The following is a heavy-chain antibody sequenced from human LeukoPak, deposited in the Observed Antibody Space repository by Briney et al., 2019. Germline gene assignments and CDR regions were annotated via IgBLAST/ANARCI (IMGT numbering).Heavy chain of an antibody. CDR1: GGSISSSSYY. CDR3: ARDSTYYDSSGYHDAFDI. J-gene: IGHJ3*02. D-gene: IGHD3-22*01. V-gene: IGHV4-39*01. Sequence: SETLSLTCTVSGGSISSSSYYWGWIRQPPGKGLEWIGSIYYSGSTYYNPSLKSRVTISVDTSKNQFSLKLSSVTAADTAVYYCARDSTYYDSSGYHDAFDIWGQGTMVTVSS. CDR2: IYYSGST.